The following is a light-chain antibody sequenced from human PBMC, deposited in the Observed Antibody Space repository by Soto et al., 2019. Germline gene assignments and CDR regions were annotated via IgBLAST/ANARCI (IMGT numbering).Light chain of an antibody. CDR1: QSVRSN. Sequence: EIVMTQSPATLSVSPGERVTLSCRASQSVRSNLAWYQQKPGQVPRVLIYGASTRAIGIPDRFSGSGSGTEFTISISSLQSEELEVYYCQNYNTFWGFGGRTKVVSK. CDR3: QNYNTFWG. CDR2: GAS. V-gene: IGKV3-15*01. J-gene: IGKJ4*01.